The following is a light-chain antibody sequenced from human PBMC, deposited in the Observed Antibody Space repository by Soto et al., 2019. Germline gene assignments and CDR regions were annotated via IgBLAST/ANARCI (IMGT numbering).Light chain of an antibody. CDR1: QSISSW. V-gene: IGKV1-5*01. CDR3: QQYNSYSAT. Sequence: DIQMTQSPSTLSASVGDRVTITCRASQSISSWFAWYQQKPGKAPKLLIYDGSSLESGVPSRFSGSGSGTEFTLTISSLQPDDFATYYCQQYNSYSATFGQGTKVEIK. J-gene: IGKJ1*01. CDR2: DGS.